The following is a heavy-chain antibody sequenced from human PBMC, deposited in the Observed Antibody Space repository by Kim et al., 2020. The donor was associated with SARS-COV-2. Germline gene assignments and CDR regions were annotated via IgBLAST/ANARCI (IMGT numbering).Heavy chain of an antibody. D-gene: IGHD4-17*01. V-gene: IGHV3-49*02. CDR3: TSGSTTVVTPLMDYFDY. Sequence: KDRFTISRDDSKSIAYLQMNSLKTEDTAVYYCTSGSTTVVTPLMDYFDYWGQGTLVTVSS. J-gene: IGHJ4*02.